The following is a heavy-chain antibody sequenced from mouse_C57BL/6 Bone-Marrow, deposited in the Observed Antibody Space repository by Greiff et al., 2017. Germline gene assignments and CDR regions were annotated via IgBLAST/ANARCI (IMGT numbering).Heavy chain of an antibody. D-gene: IGHD5-1*01. V-gene: IGHV1-55*01. CDR3: AEEYLRLRWNFDV. CDR1: GYTFTSYW. Sequence: QVHVKQPGAELVKPGASVKMSCKASGYTFTSYWITWVKQRPGQGLEWIGDIYPGSGSTNYNEKFKGKATLTVDTSSRTAYMQLSSLTSEDSAVYACAEEYLRLRWNFDVWGTGTTLTVSS. J-gene: IGHJ1*03. CDR2: IYPGSGST.